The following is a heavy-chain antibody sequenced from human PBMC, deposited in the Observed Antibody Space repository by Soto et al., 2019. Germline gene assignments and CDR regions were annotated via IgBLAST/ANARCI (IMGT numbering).Heavy chain of an antibody. Sequence: GASVKVSCKASGYTFTSYYMHWVRQAPGQGLEWMGIINPSGGSTSYAQKFQGRVTMTRDTSTSTVYMELSSLRSEDTAVYYCARSFSSSWPYYYYYYGMDVWGQGTTVTVSS. CDR2: INPSGGST. CDR1: GYTFTSYY. CDR3: ARSFSSSWPYYYYYYGMDV. J-gene: IGHJ6*02. D-gene: IGHD6-13*01. V-gene: IGHV1-46*03.